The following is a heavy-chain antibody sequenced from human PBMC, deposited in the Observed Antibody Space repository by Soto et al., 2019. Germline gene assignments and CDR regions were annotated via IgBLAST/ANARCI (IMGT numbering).Heavy chain of an antibody. CDR3: ARSYGDYYLNWFDP. Sequence: PSETLSLTCTVSGGSISSYYWSWIRQPPGKGLEWIGYIYYSGSTNYNPSPKSRVTISVDTSKNQFSLKLSSVTAADTAVYYCARSYGDYYLNWFDPWGQGTLVTVSS. V-gene: IGHV4-59*01. J-gene: IGHJ5*02. CDR1: GGSISSYY. CDR2: IYYSGST. D-gene: IGHD4-17*01.